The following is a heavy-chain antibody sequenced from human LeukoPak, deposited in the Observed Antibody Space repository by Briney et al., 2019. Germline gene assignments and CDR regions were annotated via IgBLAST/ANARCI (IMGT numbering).Heavy chain of an antibody. CDR2: IIPIFGTA. Sequence: AAVKVSCKASGGTFSSYAISWVRQAPGQGLEWMGGIIPIFGTANYAQKFQGRVTITADESTSTAYMELSSLRSEDTAVYYCARSRHLVWNDAFDIWGQGTMVTVSS. J-gene: IGHJ3*02. CDR1: GGTFSSYA. CDR3: ARSRHLVWNDAFDI. D-gene: IGHD1-1*01. V-gene: IGHV1-69*13.